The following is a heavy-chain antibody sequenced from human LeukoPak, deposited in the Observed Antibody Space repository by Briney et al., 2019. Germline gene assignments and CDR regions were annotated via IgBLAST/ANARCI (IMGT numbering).Heavy chain of an antibody. D-gene: IGHD3-22*01. CDR1: GFTLSSYA. Sequence: GGSLRLSCAASGFTLSSYAMSWVRQAPGKGLEWVSAISGSGGSTYYADSVKGRFTISRDNSKNTLYLQMNSLRAEDTAIYYCAKVGHYYDSSAIGYWGQGTLVTVSS. CDR2: ISGSGGST. V-gene: IGHV3-23*01. J-gene: IGHJ4*02. CDR3: AKVGHYYDSSAIGY.